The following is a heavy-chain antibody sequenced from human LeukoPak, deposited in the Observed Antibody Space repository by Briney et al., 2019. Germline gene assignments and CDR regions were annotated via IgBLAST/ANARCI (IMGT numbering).Heavy chain of an antibody. CDR2: IYSGGST. J-gene: IGHJ4*02. CDR1: GFTFSSNY. Sequence: GGSPRLSCAASGFTFSSNYMSWVRQAPGKGLEWVSVIYSGGSTYYADSVKGRFTISRDNSKNTLYLQMNSLRAEDTAVYYCAITYDFWSGSYIGSFDYWGQGTLVTVSS. CDR3: AITYDFWSGSYIGSFDY. V-gene: IGHV3-53*01. D-gene: IGHD3-3*01.